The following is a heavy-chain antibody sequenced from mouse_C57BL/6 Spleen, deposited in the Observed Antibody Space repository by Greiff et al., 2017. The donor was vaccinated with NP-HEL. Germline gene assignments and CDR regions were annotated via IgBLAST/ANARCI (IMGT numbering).Heavy chain of an antibody. CDR3: ARDYGSRGGDFDY. CDR1: GFTFSSYA. CDR2: ISDGGSYT. D-gene: IGHD1-1*01. V-gene: IGHV5-4*01. Sequence: EVKLVESGGGLVKPGGSLKLSCAASGFTFSSYAMSWVRQTPERRLEWVATISDGGSYTYYPDNVKGRFTISRDNAKNNLYLQMSHLKSEDTAMYYCARDYGSRGGDFDYWGQGTTLTVSS. J-gene: IGHJ2*01.